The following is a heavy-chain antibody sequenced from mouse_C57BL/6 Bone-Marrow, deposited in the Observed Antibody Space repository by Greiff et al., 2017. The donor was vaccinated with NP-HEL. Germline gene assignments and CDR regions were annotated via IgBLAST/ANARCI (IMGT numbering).Heavy chain of an antibody. Sequence: QVQLKQPGAELVRPGTSVKLSCKASGYTFTSYWMHWVKQRPGQGLEWIGVIDPSDSYTNYNQKFKGKATLTVDTSSSTAYMQLSSLTSEDSAVYYCARCGLLWYFDVWGTGTTVTVSS. CDR2: IDPSDSYT. CDR3: ARCGLLWYFDV. D-gene: IGHD2-3*01. J-gene: IGHJ1*03. CDR1: GYTFTSYW. V-gene: IGHV1-59*01.